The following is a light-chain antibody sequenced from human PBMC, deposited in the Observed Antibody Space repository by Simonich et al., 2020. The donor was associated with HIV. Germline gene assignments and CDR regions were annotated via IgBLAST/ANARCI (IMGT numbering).Light chain of an antibody. J-gene: IGKJ4*01. V-gene: IGKV3-15*01. CDR1: QSVSSSY. Sequence: EIVLTQSPGTLSLSPGERATLSCRASQSVSSSYLAWYQQKPGQGPRLLIYGASTRATGIPVGFSGSGAWTEFTLTISSMESEDFAVYYCQQYNNWPPAFGGGTNVEIK. CDR3: QQYNNWPPA. CDR2: GAS.